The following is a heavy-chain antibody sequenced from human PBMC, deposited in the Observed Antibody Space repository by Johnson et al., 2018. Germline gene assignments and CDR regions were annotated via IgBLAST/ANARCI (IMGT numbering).Heavy chain of an antibody. Sequence: VQLVQSGGGLVQPGASLSLSCAAAGFSFSGYWMSWVRQAPGKGLEWAAYIKPDGSETYSVDSLQGRFPMSSDTAKTSLYLQMNSLSVEDTAVYYCVSGVVTVRGLDTFDCWGQGTLVTVSS. V-gene: IGHV3-7*01. J-gene: IGHJ4*02. D-gene: IGHD3-10*01. CDR3: VSGVVTVRGLDTFDC. CDR2: IKPDGSET. CDR1: GFSFSGYW.